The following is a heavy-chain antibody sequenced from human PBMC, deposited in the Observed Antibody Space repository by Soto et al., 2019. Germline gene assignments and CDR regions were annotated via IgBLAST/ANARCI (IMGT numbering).Heavy chain of an antibody. Sequence: SQTLLLTCAISGDSVSSNSAAWNWIRQSPSRGLEWLGRTYYRSKWYNDYAVSVKSRIAINPDTSKNQFSLQLNSVTPEDTAVYYCARGVAVAGIYYYGMDVWGQGTTVTVSS. D-gene: IGHD6-19*01. CDR3: ARGVAVAGIYYYGMDV. V-gene: IGHV6-1*01. CDR1: GDSVSSNSAA. CDR2: TYYRSKWYN. J-gene: IGHJ6*02.